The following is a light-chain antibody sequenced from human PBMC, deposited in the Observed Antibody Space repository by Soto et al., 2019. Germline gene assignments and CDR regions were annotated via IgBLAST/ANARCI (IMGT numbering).Light chain of an antibody. CDR1: SRDVGGYNY. CDR2: DVS. CDR3: SSYTSSSTVV. J-gene: IGLJ2*01. V-gene: IGLV2-14*01. Sequence: QSVLTQPASVSGSPGQSITISCTGTSRDVGGYNYVSWYQQYPGKAPKLMIYDVSNRPSGVSNRFSGSKSGNTASLTISGLQAEDEADYYCSSYTSSSTVVFGGGTKVTVL.